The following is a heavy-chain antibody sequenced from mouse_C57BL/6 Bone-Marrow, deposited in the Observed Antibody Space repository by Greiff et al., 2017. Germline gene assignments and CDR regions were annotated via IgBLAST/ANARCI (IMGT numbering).Heavy chain of an antibody. CDR3: ARRITTVVAHWYFDV. Sequence: EVQGVESGAELVKPGASVKLSCTASGFNIKDYYMHWVKQRTEQGLEWIGRIDPEDGETKYAPKFQGKATITADTSSNTAYLQLSSLTSEDTAVYYCARRITTVVAHWYFDVWGTGTTVTVSS. V-gene: IGHV14-2*01. CDR1: GFNIKDYY. J-gene: IGHJ1*03. D-gene: IGHD1-1*01. CDR2: IDPEDGET.